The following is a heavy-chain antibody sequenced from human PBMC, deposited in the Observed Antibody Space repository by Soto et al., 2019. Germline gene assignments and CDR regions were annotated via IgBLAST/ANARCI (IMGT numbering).Heavy chain of an antibody. V-gene: IGHV4-30-4*01. D-gene: IGHD4-4*01. CDR2: IYYSGST. J-gene: IGHJ4*02. CDR1: GGSISSGDYY. Sequence: QVQLQESGPGLVKPSQTLSLTCTVSGGSISSGDYYWSWIRQPPGKGLEWIGYIYYSGSTYYNPSLKSLVTISVDTYKNQFSLKLSSVTAADTAVYYCAREDYSNRRGLDCWGQGTLVTVSS. CDR3: AREDYSNRRGLDC.